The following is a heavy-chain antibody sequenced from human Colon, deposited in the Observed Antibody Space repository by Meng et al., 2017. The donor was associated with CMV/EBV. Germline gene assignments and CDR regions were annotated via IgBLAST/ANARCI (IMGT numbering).Heavy chain of an antibody. CDR2: IEESGNT. CDR3: VNVVPTYYFNY. J-gene: IGHJ4*01. D-gene: IGHD6-6*01. CDR1: GGSVRGNNW. Sequence: LTCRVSGGSVRGNNWWAWASQPPGKGLEWVGEIEESGNTNYRQSLRGRVTISFDKSKNQFSLVLTSVTAADTAMYFCVNVVPTYYFNYWGHGTLVTVSS. V-gene: IGHV4-4*01.